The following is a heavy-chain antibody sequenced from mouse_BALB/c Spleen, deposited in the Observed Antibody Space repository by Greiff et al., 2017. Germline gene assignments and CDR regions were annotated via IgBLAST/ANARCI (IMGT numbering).Heavy chain of an antibody. CDR2: IDPANGNT. V-gene: IGHV14-3*02. D-gene: IGHD2-1*01. CDR1: GFNIKDTY. Sequence: VQLKESGAELVKPGASVKLSCTASGFNIKDTYMHWVKQRPEQGLEWIGRIDPANGNTKYDPKFQGKATITADTSSNTAYLQLSSLTSEDTAVYYCAKDGNYGVDYWGQGTTLTVSS. CDR3: AKDGNYGVDY. J-gene: IGHJ2*01.